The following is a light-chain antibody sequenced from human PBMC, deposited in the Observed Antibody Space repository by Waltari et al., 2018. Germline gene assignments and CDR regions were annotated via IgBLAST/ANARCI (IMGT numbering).Light chain of an antibody. CDR3: QQCYTFPYT. CDR2: WAS. Sequence: DIVLTQSPDSLALSLGEMATLNCKSSQSVLSSSNNTNYLGWYQQRPGQPPKLPITWASTRESGVPDRFSGSRSGTDFTLPISSLQAEAVAVYFCQQCYTFPYTFGQGTKLEIK. J-gene: IGKJ2*01. CDR1: QSVLSSSNNTNY. V-gene: IGKV4-1*01.